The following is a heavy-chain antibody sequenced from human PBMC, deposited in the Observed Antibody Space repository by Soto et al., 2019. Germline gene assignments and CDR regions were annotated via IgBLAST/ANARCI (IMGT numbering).Heavy chain of an antibody. Sequence: PSETLSLTCAVSGGSISSSNWWSWVRQPPGKGLEWIGEIYHSGSTNYNPSLKSRVTISVDKSKNQFSLKLSSVTAADTAVYYCARVSMITFGGVIVIPTGDYYYGMDVWGQGTTVTVSS. CDR2: IYHSGST. J-gene: IGHJ6*02. V-gene: IGHV4-4*02. CDR1: GGSISSSNW. D-gene: IGHD3-16*02. CDR3: ARVSMITFGGVIVIPTGDYYYGMDV.